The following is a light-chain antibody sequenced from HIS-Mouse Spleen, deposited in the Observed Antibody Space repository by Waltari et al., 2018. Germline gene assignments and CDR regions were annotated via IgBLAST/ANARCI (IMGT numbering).Light chain of an antibody. CDR1: SRHSSYA. V-gene: IGLV4-69*01. J-gene: IGLJ3*02. Sequence: QLVLTQSPSASASLGASVKLTCTLSSRHSSYAIPCHQQQPEKGPRYLMKLNSDGSHSKGDGIPDRFSGSSSGAERYLTISSLQSEDEADYYCQTWGTGIPWVFGGGTKLTVL. CDR2: LNSDGSH. CDR3: QTWGTGIPWV.